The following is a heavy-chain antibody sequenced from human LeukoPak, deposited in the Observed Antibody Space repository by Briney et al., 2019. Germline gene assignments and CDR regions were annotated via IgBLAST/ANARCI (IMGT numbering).Heavy chain of an antibody. D-gene: IGHD5-18*01. V-gene: IGHV4-31*03. CDR3: AREGGIRGYSYGNFDY. J-gene: IGHJ4*02. Sequence: SETLSLTCTVSGGSVSSGSYYWSWIRQPPGKGLEWIGYIYYSGSTYYNPSLKSRVTISVDTSKNQFSLKLSSVTAADTAVYYCAREGGIRGYSYGNFDYWGQGTLVTVSS. CDR2: IYYSGST. CDR1: GGSVSSGSYY.